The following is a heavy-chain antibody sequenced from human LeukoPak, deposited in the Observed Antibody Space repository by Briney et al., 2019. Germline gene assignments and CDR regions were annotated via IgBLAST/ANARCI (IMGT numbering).Heavy chain of an antibody. J-gene: IGHJ4*02. CDR3: ARGIVVVPAAMGYYFDY. Sequence: GGSLRLSCAASGFTFSSYAMHWVRQAPGKRLEYVSAISSNGGSTYYANSVKGRFTISRDNSKNTLYLQMGSLRAEDMAVYYCARGIVVVPAAMGYYFDYWGQGTLVTVSS. V-gene: IGHV3-64*01. CDR1: GFTFSSYA. CDR2: ISSNGGST. D-gene: IGHD2-2*01.